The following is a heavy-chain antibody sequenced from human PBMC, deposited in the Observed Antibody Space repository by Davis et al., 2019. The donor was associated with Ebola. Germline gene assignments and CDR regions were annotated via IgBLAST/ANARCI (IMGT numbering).Heavy chain of an antibody. CDR3: ASVVVTTTPYYLNY. J-gene: IGHJ4*02. CDR1: GGSFTDYF. V-gene: IGHV3-11*06. Sequence: LSLTCAVYGGSFTDYFWSWIRQAPGKGLEWVSYISPSSTYTKYADSMKGRFTISRDNAKNSLFLQMNSLRAEDTAVYYCASVVVTTTPYYLNYWGQGTLVTVSS. CDR2: ISPSSTYT. D-gene: IGHD2-21*02.